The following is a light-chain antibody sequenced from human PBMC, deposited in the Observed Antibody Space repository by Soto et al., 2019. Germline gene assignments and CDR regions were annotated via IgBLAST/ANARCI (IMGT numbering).Light chain of an antibody. J-gene: IGKJ4*01. CDR2: GAS. Sequence: EIVMTQSPATLSVSPGERATLSCRATQSVSSNLAWYQQKRGHAPRLLIYGASTRATGIPARFSGSGSGTEFTLTISSLQSEDFAVYYCQQYNNWPPLTFGGGTKVEIK. CDR3: QQYNNWPPLT. CDR1: QSVSSN. V-gene: IGKV3-15*01.